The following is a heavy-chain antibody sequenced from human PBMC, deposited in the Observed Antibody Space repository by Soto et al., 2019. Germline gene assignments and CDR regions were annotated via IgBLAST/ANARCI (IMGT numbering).Heavy chain of an antibody. J-gene: IGHJ6*02. CDR2: IIPIFGTA. D-gene: IGHD2-15*01. CDR3: ARRYCSGGSCHRNGYYYYGMDV. CDR1: GGTFSSYA. Sequence: SVKVSCKASGGTFSSYAISWVRQAPGQGLEWMGGIIPIFGTANYAQKFQGRVTITADESTSTAYMELSSLRSEDTAVYYCARRYCSGGSCHRNGYYYYGMDVWGQGTTVTVSS. V-gene: IGHV1-69*13.